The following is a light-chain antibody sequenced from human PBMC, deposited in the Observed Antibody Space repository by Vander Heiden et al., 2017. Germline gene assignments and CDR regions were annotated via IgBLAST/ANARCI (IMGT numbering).Light chain of an antibody. V-gene: IGLV3-19*01. Sequence: SSELTQAPAVSVALGQTVRITCQGDSRGSCYASWYQQKPGQAPVLVIYGKNSRPSGIPGRFSGSGSGNTTSLTITGAQAEDVADYYWNTRDSSGNEVFGTGTKVTVL. CDR2: GKN. CDR3: NTRDSSGNEV. CDR1: SRGSCY. J-gene: IGLJ1*01.